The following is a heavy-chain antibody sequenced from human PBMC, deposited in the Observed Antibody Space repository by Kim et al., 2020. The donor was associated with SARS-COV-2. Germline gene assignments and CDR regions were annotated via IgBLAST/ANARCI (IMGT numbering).Heavy chain of an antibody. CDR1: GYTFTSYG. CDR3: ARDGKAYCGGDCYRYYYGMDV. J-gene: IGHJ6*02. Sequence: ASVKVSCKASGYTFTSYGISWVRQAPGQGLEWMGWISAYNGNTNYAQKLQGRVTMTTDTSTSTAYMELRSLRSDDTAVYYCARDGKAYCGGDCYRYYYGMDVWGQGTTVTVSS. CDR2: ISAYNGNT. V-gene: IGHV1-18*01. D-gene: IGHD2-21*02.